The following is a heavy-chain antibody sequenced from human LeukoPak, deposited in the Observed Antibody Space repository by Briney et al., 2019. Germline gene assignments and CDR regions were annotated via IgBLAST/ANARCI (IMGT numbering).Heavy chain of an antibody. CDR3: ARVADYYDSSAIFGSDAFDI. V-gene: IGHV4-4*02. CDR1: GGSISSSNW. D-gene: IGHD3-22*01. Sequence: SGTLSLTCAVSGGSISSSNWWSWVRQPPGKGLEWIGEIYHSGSTNYNPSLKSRVTISVDTSKNQFSLKLSSVTAADTAVYYCARVADYYDSSAIFGSDAFDIWGQGTMVTVSS. CDR2: IYHSGST. J-gene: IGHJ3*02.